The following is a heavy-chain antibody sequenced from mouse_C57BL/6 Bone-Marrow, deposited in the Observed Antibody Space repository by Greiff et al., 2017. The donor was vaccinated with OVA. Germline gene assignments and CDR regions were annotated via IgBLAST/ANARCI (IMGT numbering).Heavy chain of an antibody. V-gene: IGHV1-59*01. D-gene: IGHD1-1*01. CDR1: GYTFTSYW. CDR3: ARSIRPYFDY. J-gene: IGHJ2*01. CDR2: IDPSDSYT. Sequence: QVQLQQPGAELVRPGTSVKLSCKASGYTFTSYWMHWVKQRPGQGLEWIGVIDPSDSYTNYNQKFKGKATLTVDTSSSTAYMQLSSLTSEDSAVYYCARSIRPYFDYWGQGTTLTVSS.